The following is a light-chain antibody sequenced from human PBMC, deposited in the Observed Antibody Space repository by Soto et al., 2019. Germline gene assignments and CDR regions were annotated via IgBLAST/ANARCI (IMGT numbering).Light chain of an antibody. J-gene: IGKJ5*01. Sequence: MQLTQSPSSLSASVGYTVTIICRASQGISSFLAWYQQKPGKAPKPLIYDASTLQNGVPSRFSDSGSGTDFTLTISSLQPEDSATYYCQQLHSYPVTFGHGTRLEIK. CDR1: QGISSF. CDR3: QQLHSYPVT. V-gene: IGKV1-9*01. CDR2: DAS.